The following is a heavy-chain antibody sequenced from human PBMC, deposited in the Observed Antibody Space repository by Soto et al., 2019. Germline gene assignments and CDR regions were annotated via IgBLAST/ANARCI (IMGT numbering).Heavy chain of an antibody. CDR1: GFTFSSYA. CDR3: AKAGGIVCAGGTCYFQACEY. D-gene: IGHD2-15*01. Sequence: GGSLRLSCAASGFTFSSYAMSWVRQAPGKGLEWVSGIDGSGRNTYYADSVKGRFTISRDNSKNTLSVQMDSLRVEDTALYYCAKAGGIVCAGGTCYFQACEYWGKGPLVSV. J-gene: IGHJ4*02. V-gene: IGHV3-23*01. CDR2: IDGSGRNT.